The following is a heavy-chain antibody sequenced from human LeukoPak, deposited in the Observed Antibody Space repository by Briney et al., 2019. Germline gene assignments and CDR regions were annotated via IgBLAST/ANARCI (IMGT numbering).Heavy chain of an antibody. V-gene: IGHV3-23*01. CDR1: GFTFSSYA. D-gene: IGHD3-16*01. J-gene: IGHJ6*02. CDR2: ISGSGGST. CDR3: AKFLGVAAPGPATHYYYGMDV. Sequence: GGSLRLSWAASGFTFSSYAMSWVRQAPGEGLEWVSAISGSGGSTYYADSVKGRFTISRDNSKNTLYLQMNSLRAEDTAVYYCAKFLGVAAPGPATHYYYGMDVWGQGTTVTVSS.